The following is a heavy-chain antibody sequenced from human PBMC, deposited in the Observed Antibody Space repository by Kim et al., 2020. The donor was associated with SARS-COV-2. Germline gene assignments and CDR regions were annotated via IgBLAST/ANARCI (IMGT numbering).Heavy chain of an antibody. Sequence: GGSLRLSCTASGFTFGDYAMSWFRQAPGKGLEWVGFIRSKAYGGTTEYAASVKGRFTISRDDSKSIAYLQMYSLKTEDTAVYYCTRESYGSGSYYFDYWGQGTLVTVSS. V-gene: IGHV3-49*03. D-gene: IGHD3-10*01. CDR3: TRESYGSGSYYFDY. CDR1: GFTFGDYA. CDR2: IRSKAYGGTT. J-gene: IGHJ4*02.